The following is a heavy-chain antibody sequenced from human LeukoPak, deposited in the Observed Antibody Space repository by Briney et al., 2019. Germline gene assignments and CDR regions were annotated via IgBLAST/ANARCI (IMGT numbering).Heavy chain of an antibody. CDR1: GFTVSSNY. CDR3: ARAQWLGYFDY. V-gene: IGHV3-53*01. Sequence: GGSLRLSXAASGFTVSSNYMGWVRQAPAKGLEWVSVIYSGGSTYYADSVKGRFTISRDNSKNTLYLQMNSLRAEDTAVYYCARAQWLGYFDYWGQGTLVTVSS. J-gene: IGHJ4*02. CDR2: IYSGGST. D-gene: IGHD6-19*01.